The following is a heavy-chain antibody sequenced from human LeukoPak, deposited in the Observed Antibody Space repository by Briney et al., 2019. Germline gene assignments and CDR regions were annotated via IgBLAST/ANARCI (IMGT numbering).Heavy chain of an antibody. CDR3: ARDRDSSGGVFDY. J-gene: IGHJ4*02. V-gene: IGHV1-69*04. CDR2: IIPIFGIA. CDR1: GGTFSSYA. D-gene: IGHD3-22*01. Sequence: SVKVSCKASGGTFSSYAISWVRQAPGQGLEWMGRIIPIFGIANYAQKFQGRVTITADKSTSTAYMELSSLRSEDTAVYCCARDRDSSGGVFDYWGQGTLVTVSS.